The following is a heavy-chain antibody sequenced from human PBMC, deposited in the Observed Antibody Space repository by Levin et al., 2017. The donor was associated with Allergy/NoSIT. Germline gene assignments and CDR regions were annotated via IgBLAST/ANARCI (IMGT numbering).Heavy chain of an antibody. V-gene: IGHV3-48*02. CDR1: GFTFSSNS. CDR2: ISGSSSTI. CDR3: ARSAGFDI. Sequence: GGSLRLSCAATGFTFSSNSMKWVRQAPGKGLEWISYISGSSSTIYYADSVKGRFTVSRDNARNSLFLQMNSLRDGDTAVYYCARSAGFDIWGQGTMVTVSS. J-gene: IGHJ3*02. D-gene: IGHD6-13*01.